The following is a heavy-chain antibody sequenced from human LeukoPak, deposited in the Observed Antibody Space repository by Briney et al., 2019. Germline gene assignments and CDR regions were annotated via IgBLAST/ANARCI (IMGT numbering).Heavy chain of an antibody. CDR1: GFXFSNAW. Sequence: GGSLRLSCVASGFXFSNAWISWVRQAPGKGLVWVSRIESDGGRTDYADSLKGRFTISRDNAKNTLYLEMNSLRAEDTAVYYCARVGHCSSTACFIDYWGQGTLVTVSS. CDR2: IESDGGRT. CDR3: ARVGHCSSTACFIDY. V-gene: IGHV3-74*01. D-gene: IGHD2-2*01. J-gene: IGHJ4*02.